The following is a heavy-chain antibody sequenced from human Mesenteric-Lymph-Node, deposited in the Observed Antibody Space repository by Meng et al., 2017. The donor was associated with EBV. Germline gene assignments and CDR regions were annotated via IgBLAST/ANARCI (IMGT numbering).Heavy chain of an antibody. D-gene: IGHD3-3*01. J-gene: IGHJ4*02. V-gene: IGHV4-30-4*01. CDR3: ARGTIFGIVVTYFDY. CDR1: GGSISSGGYT. CDR2: ISQSGDT. Sequence: VQLQESGPGLVSPSQTLSLTCTVSGGSISSGGYTWGWIRQPPGKGLEYIGEISQSGDTNYNPSLKSRVTISVDTSRNQFSLKMRSVTAADTAVYYCARGTIFGIVVTYFDYWSQGNLVTVSS.